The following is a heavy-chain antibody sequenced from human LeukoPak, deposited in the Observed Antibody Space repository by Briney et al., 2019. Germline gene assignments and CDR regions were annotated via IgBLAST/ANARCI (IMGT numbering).Heavy chain of an antibody. D-gene: IGHD6-19*01. V-gene: IGHV3-30*18. J-gene: IGHJ4*02. Sequence: SGGSLRLSCAASGFTFSSYGMHWVRQAPGKGLEWVAVISYDGRNQYYADSVKGRFTISRDNSKNTLYLQMNSLRAEDTAVYHCAKDRGLLRLIDYWGQGTLVTVSS. CDR2: ISYDGRNQ. CDR3: AKDRGLLRLIDY. CDR1: GFTFSSYG.